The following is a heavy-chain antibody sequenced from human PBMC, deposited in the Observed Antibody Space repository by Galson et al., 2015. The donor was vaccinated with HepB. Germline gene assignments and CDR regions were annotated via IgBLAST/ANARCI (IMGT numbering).Heavy chain of an antibody. D-gene: IGHD3-10*01. J-gene: IGHJ3*02. CDR2: ISYDGSNK. CDR3: ARGRSGMPFDI. Sequence: SLRLSCAASGFTFSSYAMHWVRQAPGKGLEWVAVISYDGSNKYYADSVKGRFTISRDNSKNTLYLQMNSLRAEDTAVYYCARGRSGMPFDIWGQGTMVTVSS. V-gene: IGHV3-30*04. CDR1: GFTFSSYA.